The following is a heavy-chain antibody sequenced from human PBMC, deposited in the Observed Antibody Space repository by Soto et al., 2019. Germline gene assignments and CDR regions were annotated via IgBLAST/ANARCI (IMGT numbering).Heavy chain of an antibody. CDR1: GGTFSSYA. V-gene: IGHV1-69*06. J-gene: IGHJ6*02. D-gene: IGHD3-3*01. Sequence: QVRLVQSGAEVKKPGSSVKVSCEASGGTFSSYAVTWVRQAPGQGLEWMGGIIPIVTTPNYAQKFQGRLAISADKSTSTSYVELSSLRSEDTGVYYCALVGHNFWSRYHYYGMDVWGQGTTVIVSS. CDR3: ALVGHNFWSRYHYYGMDV. CDR2: IIPIVTTP.